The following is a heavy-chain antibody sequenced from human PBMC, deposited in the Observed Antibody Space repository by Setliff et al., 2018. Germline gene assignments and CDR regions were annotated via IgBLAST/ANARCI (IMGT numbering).Heavy chain of an antibody. D-gene: IGHD5-18*01. V-gene: IGHV4-30-4*08. J-gene: IGHJ5*02. CDR2: IYYSGST. Sequence: TLSLTCTVSGGSISSGDYYWSWIRQPPGKGLEWIGYIYYSGSTYYNPSLKSRVTISVDTSKNQFSLKLSSVTAADTAVYYCARVMGWSYGFSWLDPWGQGTLVTVSS. CDR1: GGSISSGDYY. CDR3: ARVMGWSYGFSWLDP.